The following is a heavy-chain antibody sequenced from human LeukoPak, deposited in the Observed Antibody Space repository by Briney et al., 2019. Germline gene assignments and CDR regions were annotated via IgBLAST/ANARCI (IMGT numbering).Heavy chain of an antibody. D-gene: IGHD4-17*01. CDR2: INTDGSNT. CDR3: VSGATTEYYYYYYMEV. J-gene: IGHJ6*03. V-gene: IGHV3-74*01. Sequence: GGSLRLSCAASGFTFSSYWMHWVRQAPGKGLVWVSRINTDGSNTRYADSVKGRFTISRDNAKNTLYLQMNSLRAEDTAVYYCVSGATTEYYYYYYMEVWGKGTTVTVSS. CDR1: GFTFSSYW.